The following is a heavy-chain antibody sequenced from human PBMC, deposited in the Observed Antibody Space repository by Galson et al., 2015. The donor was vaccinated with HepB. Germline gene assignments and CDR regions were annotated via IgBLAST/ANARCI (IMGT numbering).Heavy chain of an antibody. V-gene: IGHV1-8*01. Sequence: SVKVSCKASGYTFTSYDIKWVRRASGNGLEWMGWVNPNGGDTGYAQKFQGRVTMTRNTYINTAYMELSSLRSEDTAVYYCARVPISNWGDGFDIWGQGTTVTVSA. J-gene: IGHJ3*02. CDR2: VNPNGGDT. CDR3: ARVPISNWGDGFDI. CDR1: GYTFTSYD. D-gene: IGHD7-27*01.